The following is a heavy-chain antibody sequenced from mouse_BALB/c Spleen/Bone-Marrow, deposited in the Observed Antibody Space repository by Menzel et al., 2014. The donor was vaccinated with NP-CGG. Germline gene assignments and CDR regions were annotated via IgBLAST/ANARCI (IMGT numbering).Heavy chain of an antibody. J-gene: IGHJ3*01. D-gene: IGHD1-1*01. CDR3: ASYASSPAYFAY. V-gene: IGHV1S127*01. CDR2: IDPSDSET. CDR1: GYSFTTYW. Sequence: QVQLQQSGPQLVRPGASVKISCKASGYSFTTYWMHWVKQRPGQGLEWIGMIDPSDSETRLNQKFKDKATLTVDKSSSPAYMQLSSPTSEDSAVYYCASYASSPAYFAYWGQGTLVIVSA.